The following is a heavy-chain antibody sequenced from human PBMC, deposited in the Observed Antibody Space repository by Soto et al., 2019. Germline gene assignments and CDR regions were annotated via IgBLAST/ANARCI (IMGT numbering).Heavy chain of an antibody. CDR3: AGTTGTTGGGWFDP. CDR2: IIPIFGTA. D-gene: IGHD1-1*01. Sequence: QVQLVQSGAEVKKPGSSVKVSCKASGGTFSSYAISWVRQAPGQGLEWMGGIIPIFGTANYAQKFQGRVTITADESTSTAYRELSSRRSEDTAVYYCAGTTGTTGGGWFDPWGQGTLVTVSS. V-gene: IGHV1-69*12. J-gene: IGHJ5*01. CDR1: GGTFSSYA.